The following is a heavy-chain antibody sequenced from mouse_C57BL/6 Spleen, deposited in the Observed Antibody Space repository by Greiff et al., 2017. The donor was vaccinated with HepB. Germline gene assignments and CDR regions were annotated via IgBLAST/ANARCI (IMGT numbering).Heavy chain of an antibody. Sequence: QVQLKQPGAELVKPGASVKMSCKASGYTFTSYWITWVKQRPGQGLEWIGDIYPGSGSTNYNEKFKSKATLTVDTSSSTAYMQLSSLTSEDSAVYYCARGHYYGYDDAGYAMDYWGQGTSVTVSS. CDR3: ARGHYYGYDDAGYAMDY. J-gene: IGHJ4*01. D-gene: IGHD2-2*01. V-gene: IGHV1-55*01. CDR2: IYPGSGST. CDR1: GYTFTSYW.